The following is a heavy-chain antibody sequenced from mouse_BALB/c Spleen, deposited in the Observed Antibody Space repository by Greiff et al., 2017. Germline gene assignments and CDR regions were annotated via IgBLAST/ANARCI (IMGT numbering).Heavy chain of an antibody. CDR3: AKNVITTAYYFDY. Sequence: VQRVESGPSLVQPSQSLSITCTVSGFSLTSYGVHWVRQSPGKGLEWLGVIWRGGSTDYNAAFMSRLSITKDNSKLQVFYKMNSLQADDTAIYYCAKNVITTAYYFDYGGQGTTLTVSS. D-gene: IGHD1-1*01. CDR2: IWRGGST. V-gene: IGHV2-5-1*01. CDR1: GFSLTSYG. J-gene: IGHJ2*01.